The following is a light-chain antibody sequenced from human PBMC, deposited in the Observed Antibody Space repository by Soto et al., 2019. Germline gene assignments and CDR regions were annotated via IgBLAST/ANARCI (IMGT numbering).Light chain of an antibody. CDR2: AAS. V-gene: IGKV1-16*01. J-gene: IGKJ5*01. CDR3: QHYNGYPQI. Sequence: IHMTHYPSSLSASLGYIVTITCRSSQGISSSLAWFQQKPGKAPKTLIYAASSLHSGVPSRFSGSGSGTDFTLTISSLQPEDFATYYCQHYNGYPQIFGQGIRLEI. CDR1: QGISSS.